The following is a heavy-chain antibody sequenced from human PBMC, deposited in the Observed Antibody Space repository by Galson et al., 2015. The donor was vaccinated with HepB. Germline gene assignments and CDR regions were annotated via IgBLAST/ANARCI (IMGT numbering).Heavy chain of an antibody. CDR3: ARGFGSSAYHYSDH. J-gene: IGHJ4*02. CDR2: INPNSGDT. V-gene: IGHV1-2*02. D-gene: IGHD2-2*01. Sequence: SVKVSCKASGYTFTASYLHWVRQAPGQGLEWVGGINPNSGDTKYAQKFQARVTMTRDTSITAAYMELTRLTSDDTAIYYCARGFGSSAYHYSDHWGQGTLVTVSS. CDR1: GYTFTASY.